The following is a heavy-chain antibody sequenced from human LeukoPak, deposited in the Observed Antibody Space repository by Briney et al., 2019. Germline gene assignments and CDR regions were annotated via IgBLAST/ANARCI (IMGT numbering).Heavy chain of an antibody. CDR2: ISSSGSTI. Sequence: GGSLRLSCAASGFTFSDYYMSWIRQAPGKGLEWVSYISSSGSTIYYADPVKGRFAISRDNAKNSLYLQMNSLRAEDTAVYYCAGPLGKRDNYYYGMDVWGQGTTVTVSS. V-gene: IGHV3-11*01. CDR1: GFTFSDYY. CDR3: AGPLGKRDNYYYGMDV. J-gene: IGHJ6*02. D-gene: IGHD2-15*01.